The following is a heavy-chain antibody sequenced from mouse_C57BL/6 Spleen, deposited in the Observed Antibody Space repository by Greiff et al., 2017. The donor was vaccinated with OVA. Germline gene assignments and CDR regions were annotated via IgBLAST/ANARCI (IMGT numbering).Heavy chain of an antibody. CDR2: IYPGDGDP. V-gene: IGHV1-82*01. D-gene: IGHD3-1*01. J-gene: IGHJ3*01. CDR3: ARSGWEGDFFAY. Sequence: QVQLQQSGPELVKPGASVKISCKASGYAFSSSWMNWVKQRPGKGLEWIGRIYPGDGDPNYNGKFKGKATLTADKSSSTAYMQLSSLTSEDSAVYFCARSGWEGDFFAYWGQGTLVTVSA. CDR1: GYAFSSSW.